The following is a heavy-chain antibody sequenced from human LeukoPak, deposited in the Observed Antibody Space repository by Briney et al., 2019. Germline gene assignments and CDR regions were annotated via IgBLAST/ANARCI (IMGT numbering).Heavy chain of an antibody. CDR1: GGSIINDDYY. CDR2: IFHSGNT. D-gene: IGHD1-26*01. J-gene: IGHJ5*02. CDR3: AGDGKCNRSPAFDP. V-gene: IGHV4-31*03. Sequence: TLSLTCTVSGGSIINDDYYWSWIRLHPGKGLEWLGYIFHSGNTYYNPSLKSRVSISVDTSKNQFSLRLSSVTAADTAVYYCAGDGKCNRSPAFDPWGQGTLVTVSS.